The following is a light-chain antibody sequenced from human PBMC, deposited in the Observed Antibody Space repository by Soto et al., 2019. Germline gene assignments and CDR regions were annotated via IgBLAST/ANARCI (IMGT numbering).Light chain of an antibody. Sequence: QSALTQPASVSGSPGQSITISCTGTSGDVAGYNFVSWYQHHPGEAPKLMIYDVSNRPSGVSNRFSGFKSGNTASLTISGLQAEDEADYYCSSYTSSSTLVVFGGGTQLTVL. CDR1: SGDVAGYNF. CDR3: SSYTSSSTLVV. V-gene: IGLV2-14*03. J-gene: IGLJ2*01. CDR2: DVS.